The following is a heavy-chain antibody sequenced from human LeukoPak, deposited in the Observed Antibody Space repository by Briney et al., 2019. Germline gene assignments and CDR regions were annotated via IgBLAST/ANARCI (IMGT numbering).Heavy chain of an antibody. V-gene: IGHV1-46*01. D-gene: IGHD6-13*01. CDR2: INPSDGST. J-gene: IGHJ6*03. CDR1: GYTFTSYN. Sequence: SVKVSCKASGYTFTSYNMHWVRQPPGQGLEWMGIINPSDGSTIYAQKFQGRVNMTRDMSTSTVYMELSSLRSEDTAVYYCARDKQQLIRPRHEVTGKLSRNYYYYMDVWGKGTTVTVSS. CDR3: ARDKQQLIRPRHEVTGKLSRNYYYYMDV.